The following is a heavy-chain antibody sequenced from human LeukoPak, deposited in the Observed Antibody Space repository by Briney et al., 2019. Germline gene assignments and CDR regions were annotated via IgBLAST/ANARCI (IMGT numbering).Heavy chain of an antibody. J-gene: IGHJ6*02. CDR2: TSSSSSYI. D-gene: IGHD4-11*01. V-gene: IGHV3-21*01. CDR3: ARGSNYYGMDV. Sequence: GGSLRLSCAASGFTFSSNYMSWVRQAPGKGLEWVSSTSSSSSYIYYADSVKGRFTISRDNAKNSLYLQMNSLRAEDTAVYYCARGSNYYGMDVWGQGTTVTVSS. CDR1: GFTFSSNY.